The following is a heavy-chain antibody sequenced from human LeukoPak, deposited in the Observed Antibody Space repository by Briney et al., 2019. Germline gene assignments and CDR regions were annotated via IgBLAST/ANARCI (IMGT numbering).Heavy chain of an antibody. CDR1: GGSISSSSYY. D-gene: IGHD2-2*01. CDR3: STSCYAGDY. Sequence: SETLSLTCTVSGGSISSSSYYWGWIRQPPGKGLEWIGSIYYSGSTYYNPSLKSRVTISVDTSKNQFSLKLSSVTAADTAGYYCSTSCYAGDYWGQGTLVTVSS. V-gene: IGHV4-39*01. CDR2: IYYSGST. J-gene: IGHJ4*02.